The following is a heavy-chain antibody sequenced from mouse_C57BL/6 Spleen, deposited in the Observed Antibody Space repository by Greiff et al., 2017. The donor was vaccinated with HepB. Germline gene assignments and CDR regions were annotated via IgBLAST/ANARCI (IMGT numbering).Heavy chain of an antibody. CDR2: ISSGSSTI. J-gene: IGHJ1*03. CDR3: ARPATPVVEWYFDV. Sequence: EVKVVESGGGLVKPGGSLKLSCAASGFTFSDYGMHWVRQAPEKGLEWVAYISSGSSTIYYADTVKGRFTISRDNAKNTLFLQMTSLRSEDTAMYYCARPATPVVEWYFDVWGTGTTVTVSS. V-gene: IGHV5-17*01. D-gene: IGHD1-1*01. CDR1: GFTFSDYG.